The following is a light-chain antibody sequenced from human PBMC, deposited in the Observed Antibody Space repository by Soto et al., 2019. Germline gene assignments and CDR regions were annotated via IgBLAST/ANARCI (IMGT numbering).Light chain of an antibody. J-gene: IGKJ3*01. Sequence: EIVLTQSPATLSLSPGERATLSCRASQSVSSYLAWYQQKPGQAPRLLIYDASNRANGIPARFRGSGSGADFHTHLRGLGPGEFSVYYCQQRSNWLTFGPGTKVDIK. V-gene: IGKV3-11*01. CDR1: QSVSSY. CDR3: QQRSNWLT. CDR2: DAS.